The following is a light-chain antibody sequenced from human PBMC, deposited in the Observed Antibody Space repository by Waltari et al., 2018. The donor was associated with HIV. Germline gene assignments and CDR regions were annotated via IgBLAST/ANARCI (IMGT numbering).Light chain of an antibody. J-gene: IGKJ4*01. V-gene: IGKV3-20*01. CDR3: QQYRSTPRT. CDR1: PSPSSNY. CDR2: DAS. Sequence: EIVLTQSLGPLSLSPGERATLSCRARPSPSSNYLAWYQQKPGEAPRLLMYDASTRATGIPDRFSGSGSGTDFTLTISRLEPEDVAVYYCQQYRSTPRTFGGGTRVQIK.